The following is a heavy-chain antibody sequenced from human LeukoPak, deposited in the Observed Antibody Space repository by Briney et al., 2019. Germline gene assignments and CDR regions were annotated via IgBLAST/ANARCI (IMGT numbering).Heavy chain of an antibody. J-gene: IGHJ6*03. CDR3: ARNYKRLFNYYYYMDV. Sequence: ASVKVSCKASGYTFTSYGISWVRQAPGQGLEWMGWISAYNGNTNYAQKLQGRVTMTTDTSTSTAYMELRSLRSDDTAVYYCARNYKRLFNYYYYMDVWGKGTTVTVSS. V-gene: IGHV1-18*01. D-gene: IGHD3-10*01. CDR1: GYTFTSYG. CDR2: ISAYNGNT.